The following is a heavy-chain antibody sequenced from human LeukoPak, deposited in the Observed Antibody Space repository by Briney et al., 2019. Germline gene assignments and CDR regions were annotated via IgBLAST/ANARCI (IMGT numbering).Heavy chain of an antibody. D-gene: IGHD5-18*01. J-gene: IGHJ3*02. CDR1: GFTFSSYA. Sequence: PGGSLRLSCAASGFTFSSYAMSWVRQAPGKGLEWVSAISGSGGSTYYADSVKGRFTISRDNSKNTLYLQMNSLRAEGTAVYYCAKDGGYSYGYGAFDIWGQGTKVTVSS. CDR2: ISGSGGST. V-gene: IGHV3-23*01. CDR3: AKDGGYSYGYGAFDI.